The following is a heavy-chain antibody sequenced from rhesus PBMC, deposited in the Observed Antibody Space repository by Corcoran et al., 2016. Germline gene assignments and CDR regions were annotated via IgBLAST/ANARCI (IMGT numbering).Heavy chain of an antibody. D-gene: IGHD6-25*01. CDR2: ISGSGGRT. CDR3: ARESGLYSGSSYFDY. V-gene: IGHV4-173*01. J-gene: IGHJ4*01. Sequence: QVQLQESGPGLVKPSETLSLTCAVSGGSISSNSWRWIRQPPGKGLEWIGRISGSGGRTDYNPYLMSRVTISTDTSKNQFSRKLSSVTAADTAVYYCARESGLYSGSSYFDYWGQGVLVTVSS. CDR1: GGSISSNS.